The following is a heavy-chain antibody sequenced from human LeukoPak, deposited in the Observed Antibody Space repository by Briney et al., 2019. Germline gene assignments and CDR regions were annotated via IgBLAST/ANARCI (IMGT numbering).Heavy chain of an antibody. D-gene: IGHD5-24*01. J-gene: IGHJ6*03. CDR2: ISAYNGNT. CDR1: GYTFTSYG. CDR3: ARALMALPYYYYYMDV. Sequence: GASVKVSCKASGYTFTSYGISWVRQAPGQGLEWMGWISAYNGNTNYAQKLQGRVTMTTDTSTSTAYMELRSLRSDDTAVYYCARALMALPYYYYYMDVWGKGTTVTVSS. V-gene: IGHV1-18*01.